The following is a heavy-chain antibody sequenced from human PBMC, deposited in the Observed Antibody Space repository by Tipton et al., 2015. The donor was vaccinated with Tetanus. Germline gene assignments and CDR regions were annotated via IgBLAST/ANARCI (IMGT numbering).Heavy chain of an antibody. CDR2: IIPIFGTA. CDR3: ARDPWGVYDSSYFDY. D-gene: IGHD3-22*01. Sequence: QMQLVQSGAEVKKPGSSVKVSCKASGGTFSSYAISWVRQAPGQGLEWMGGIIPIFGTANYAQKFQGRVTITADESTSTAYMELRSLRSDDTAVYYCARDPWGVYDSSYFDYWGQGTLVTVSS. V-gene: IGHV1-69*01. CDR1: GGTFSSYA. J-gene: IGHJ4*02.